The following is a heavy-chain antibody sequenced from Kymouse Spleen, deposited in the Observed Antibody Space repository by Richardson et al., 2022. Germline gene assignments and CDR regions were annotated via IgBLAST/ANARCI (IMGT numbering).Heavy chain of an antibody. J-gene: IGHJ3*02. CDR1: GGSVSSGSYY. D-gene: IGHD6-6*01. CDR2: IYYSGST. V-gene: IGHV4-61*01. Sequence: QVQLQESGPGLVKPSETLSLTCTVSGGSVSSGSYYWSWIRQPPGKGLEWIGYIYYSGSTNYNPSLKSRVTISVDTSKNQFSLKLSSVTAADTAVYYCARGGAARRYAFDIWGQGTMVTVSS. CDR3: ARGGAARRYAFDI.